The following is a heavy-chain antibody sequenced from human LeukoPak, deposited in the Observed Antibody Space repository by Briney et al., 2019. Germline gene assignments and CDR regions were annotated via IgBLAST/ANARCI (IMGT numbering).Heavy chain of an antibody. CDR3: ASHLRFLDDERYNWFDP. CDR1: GGSISSGDYY. V-gene: IGHV4-30-4*01. Sequence: PSETLSLTCTVSGGSISSGDYYWSWIRQPPGKGLEWIGYIYYSGSTYYNPSLKSRVTISVDTSKNQFSLKLSSVTAADTAVYYCASHLRFLDDERYNWFDPWGQGTLVTVSS. D-gene: IGHD3-3*01. CDR2: IYYSGST. J-gene: IGHJ5*02.